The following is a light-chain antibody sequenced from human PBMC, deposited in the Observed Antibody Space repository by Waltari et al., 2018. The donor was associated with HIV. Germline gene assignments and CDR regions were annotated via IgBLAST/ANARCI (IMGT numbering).Light chain of an antibody. CDR3: QVWDSSSDHYV. Sequence: SYVLTQPPSVSVAPGKTARLTCGGYNIGSTSVQRYQQKPGQAPVLVIYYDSDRPSGIPERFSGSNSGNTATLTISRVEAGDEADYYCQVWDSSSDHYVFGTGTKVTVL. CDR1: NIGSTS. J-gene: IGLJ1*01. CDR2: YDS. V-gene: IGLV3-21*04.